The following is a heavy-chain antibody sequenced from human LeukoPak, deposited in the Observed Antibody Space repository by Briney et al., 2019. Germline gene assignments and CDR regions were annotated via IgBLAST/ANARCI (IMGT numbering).Heavy chain of an antibody. V-gene: IGHV4-30-4*01. Sequence: KPSQTLSLTCTVSGGSISSGEYYWSWIRQPPGKGLEWIGYIYHSGDTYYNRPLKNRITTSKDTSKNQFSLRLSSVTAADTAVYYCARGDYSDFPYWFDPWGQGTLVTVSS. CDR2: IYHSGDT. J-gene: IGHJ5*02. CDR3: ARGDYSDFPYWFDP. D-gene: IGHD3-10*01. CDR1: GGSISSGEYY.